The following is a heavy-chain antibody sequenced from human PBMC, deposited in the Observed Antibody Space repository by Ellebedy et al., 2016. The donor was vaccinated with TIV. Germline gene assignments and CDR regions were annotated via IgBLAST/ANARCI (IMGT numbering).Heavy chain of an antibody. Sequence: GESLKISXAASGFIVSSSYMSWVRQAPGKGLEWVSVIYNTGSTYYADSVKGRFTISGDNSKNTLYLQMNSLRAEDTAEYYCARSMVRVGHGGDDALDIWGQGTMVTVS. V-gene: IGHV3-53*01. D-gene: IGHD3-10*01. CDR1: GFIVSSSY. J-gene: IGHJ3*02. CDR2: IYNTGST. CDR3: ARSMVRVGHGGDDALDI.